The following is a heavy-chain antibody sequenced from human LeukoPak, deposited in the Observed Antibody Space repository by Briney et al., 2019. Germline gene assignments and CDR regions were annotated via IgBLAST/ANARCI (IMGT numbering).Heavy chain of an antibody. CDR1: GGTFSNYA. J-gene: IGHJ5*02. V-gene: IGHV1-69*01. Sequence: SVTVSFKASGGTFSNYAIIWVRQAPGRGLEWLGGIIPIYGTANYALMFQGRITLTAHESTATAYMELRSLASDDTAMYFCATHTGGYNYWWFDIWGKGTLVSVSS. D-gene: IGHD5-24*01. CDR3: ATHTGGYNYWWFDI. CDR2: IIPIYGTA.